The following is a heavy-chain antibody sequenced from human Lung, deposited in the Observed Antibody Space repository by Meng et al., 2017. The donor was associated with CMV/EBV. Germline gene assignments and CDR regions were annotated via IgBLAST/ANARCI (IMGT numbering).Heavy chain of an antibody. CDR3: ARTNTPMFTWGPYFDY. Sequence: GGSXRLXCTTSGYTFATSWIGWVRQMPGKGLEWMGIIYPGDSDTKYSPSFQGQVTISADKSLNTAYLQWSSLQASDTAIYYCARTNTPMFTWGPYFDYWGQGTXVT. V-gene: IGHV5-51*01. D-gene: IGHD5-18*01. CDR1: GYTFATSW. J-gene: IGHJ4*02. CDR2: IYPGDSDT.